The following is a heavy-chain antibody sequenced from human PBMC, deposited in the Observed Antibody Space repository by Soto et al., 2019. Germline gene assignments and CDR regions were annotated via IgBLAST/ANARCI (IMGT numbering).Heavy chain of an antibody. J-gene: IGHJ3*02. CDR2: IYWDDDK. CDR1: GFSLSSSGVG. CDR3: AHIGLCRTGPKTRGAFDI. V-gene: IGHV2-5*02. D-gene: IGHD2-15*01. Sequence: HITLKESGPTLVTPTQTLTLTSTFSGFSLSSSGVGVGWIRQPPGKALEWLALIYWDDDKRYSPSLKSRLTITKDTSKNQVVLTMTNMDPVDTTTYVCAHIGLCRTGPKTRGAFDIWGQGKMVTV.